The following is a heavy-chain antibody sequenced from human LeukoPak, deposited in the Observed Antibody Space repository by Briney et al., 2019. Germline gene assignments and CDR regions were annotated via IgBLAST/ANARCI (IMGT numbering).Heavy chain of an antibody. CDR1: GFTFSSYG. CDR2: IWYDGSNK. D-gene: IGHD6-19*01. CDR3: AREDGVAVAGAFDY. V-gene: IGHV3-33*01. J-gene: IGHJ4*02. Sequence: GGSLRLSCAASGFTFSSYGMHWVRQAPGKGLEWVAVIWYDGSNKYYADSVKGRFTIPRDNSKNTLYLQMNSLRAEDTAVYYCAREDGVAVAGAFDYWGQGTLVTVSS.